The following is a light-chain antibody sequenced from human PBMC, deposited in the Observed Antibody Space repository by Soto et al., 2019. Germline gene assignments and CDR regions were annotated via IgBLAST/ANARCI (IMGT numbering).Light chain of an antibody. V-gene: IGLV2-11*01. Sequence: QSALTQPRSVSGSPGQSVTISCTGTSSDVGGYNYVSWYQQHPGKAPKLMIHDVSKRPSGVPDRFSGSKSGNTASLTISGLQAEDEADYYCCSYAGSSLYVFGTGTKLTVL. CDR2: DVS. CDR1: SSDVGGYNY. J-gene: IGLJ1*01. CDR3: CSYAGSSLYV.